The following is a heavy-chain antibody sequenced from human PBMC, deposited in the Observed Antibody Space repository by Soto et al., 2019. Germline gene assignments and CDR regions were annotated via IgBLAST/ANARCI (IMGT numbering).Heavy chain of an antibody. CDR1: GYSFTSYW. J-gene: IGHJ6*02. Sequence: GESLKISCKGSGYSFTSYWIGWVRQMPGKGLEWMGIIYPGDSDTRYSPSFQGQVTISADKSISTAYLQWSSLKASDTAMYYCARGPGRDSYYYYGMDVWGQGTTVTVSS. D-gene: IGHD2-15*01. CDR2: IYPGDSDT. CDR3: ARGPGRDSYYYYGMDV. V-gene: IGHV5-51*01.